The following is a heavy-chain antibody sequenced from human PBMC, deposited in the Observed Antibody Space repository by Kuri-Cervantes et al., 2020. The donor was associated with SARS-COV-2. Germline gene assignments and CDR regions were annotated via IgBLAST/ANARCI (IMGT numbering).Heavy chain of an antibody. D-gene: IGHD5-12*01. CDR1: GFTFSSYS. Sequence: GESLKISCAASGFTFSSYSMNWVRQAPGKGLEWVSSISSSSSYIYYADSVKGRFTISRDNAKNSLYLQMNSLRAEDTAVYYCARSFMVASYFDYWGQGILVTVSS. CDR2: ISSSSSYI. J-gene: IGHJ4*02. CDR3: ARSFMVASYFDY. V-gene: IGHV3-21*01.